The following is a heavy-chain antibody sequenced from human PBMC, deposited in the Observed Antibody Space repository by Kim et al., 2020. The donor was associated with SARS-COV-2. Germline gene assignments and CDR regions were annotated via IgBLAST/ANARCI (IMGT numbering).Heavy chain of an antibody. CDR1: GFTFSSYG. D-gene: IGHD6-19*01. J-gene: IGHJ2*01. Sequence: GGSLRLSCAASGFTFSSYGMHWVRQAPGKGLEWVAVIWYDGSNKYYADSVKGRFTISRDNSKNTLYLQMNSLRAEDTAVYYCARGVYTDSSGWHPLPAWYFDLWGRGTLVTVSS. CDR2: IWYDGSNK. CDR3: ARGVYTDSSGWHPLPAWYFDL. V-gene: IGHV3-33*01.